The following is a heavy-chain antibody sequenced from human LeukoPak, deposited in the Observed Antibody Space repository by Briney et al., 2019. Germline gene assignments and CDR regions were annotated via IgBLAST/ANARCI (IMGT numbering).Heavy chain of an antibody. V-gene: IGHV3-30*18. J-gene: IGHJ3*02. CDR2: ISYDGSNK. D-gene: IGHD2-2*01. CDR1: GFTFSSYG. Sequence: GGSLRLSCAASGFTFSSYGMHWVRQAPGKGLEWVAVISYDGSNKYYADSVKGRFIISRDNSKNTLYLQMNSLRAEDTAVYYCAKDQGYCSSTSCYPGAFDIWGQGTMVTVSS. CDR3: AKDQGYCSSTSCYPGAFDI.